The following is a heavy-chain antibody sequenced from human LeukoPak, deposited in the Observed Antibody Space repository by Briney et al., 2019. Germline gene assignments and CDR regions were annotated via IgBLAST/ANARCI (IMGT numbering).Heavy chain of an antibody. CDR1: GFTFSSYA. J-gene: IGHJ4*02. CDR2: ISGSGGST. V-gene: IGHV3-23*01. Sequence: PGGSLRLSCAASGFTFSSYAMSWVRQAPGKGLEWVSAISGSGGSTYYADSVKGRFTISRDNSKNTLYLQMNSLRAEDTAVYYCAKDPGYCNGGSCYTPFDYWGQGTLVTVAS. D-gene: IGHD2-15*01. CDR3: AKDPGYCNGGSCYTPFDY.